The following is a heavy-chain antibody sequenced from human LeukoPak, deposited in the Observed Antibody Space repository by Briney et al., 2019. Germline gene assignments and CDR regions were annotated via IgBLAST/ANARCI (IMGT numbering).Heavy chain of an antibody. CDR2: INPNSGGT. V-gene: IGHV1-2*02. J-gene: IGHJ6*03. CDR1: GYTFTDYF. CDR3: ARGGWPLYYYYMGV. Sequence: ASVKVSCKASGYTFTDYFMHWVRQAPGQGLEWMGWINPNSGGTNYAHKFQGRVTMTRGTSISTAYMELSRLRSDDTAVYYCARGGWPLYYYYMGVWGKGTTVTISS. D-gene: IGHD6-19*01.